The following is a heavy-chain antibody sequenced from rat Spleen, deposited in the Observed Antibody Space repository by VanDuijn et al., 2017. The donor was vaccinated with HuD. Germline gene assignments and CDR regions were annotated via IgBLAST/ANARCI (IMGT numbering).Heavy chain of an antibody. Sequence: EVQLQESGPGLVKPSQSLSLTCSVTVYSITSSYRCSWIRKFPGNKLEWMGYINNEGTTNYNPSLKSRISITRDTSKNQFFLQVNSVTTEDTATYYCARRHYGYTDYFDFWGQGVMVTVSP. D-gene: IGHD1-9*01. V-gene: IGHV3-3*01. J-gene: IGHJ2*01. CDR2: INNEGTT. CDR1: VYSITSSYR. CDR3: ARRHYGYTDYFDF.